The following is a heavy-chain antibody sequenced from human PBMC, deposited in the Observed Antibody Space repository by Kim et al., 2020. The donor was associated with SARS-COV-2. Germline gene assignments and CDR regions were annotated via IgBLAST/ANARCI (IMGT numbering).Heavy chain of an antibody. V-gene: IGHV4-30-4*01. J-gene: IGHJ6*03. CDR2: IYYSGST. CDR3: VGVPAAMSHSYYYYYMDI. D-gene: IGHD2-2*01. CDR1: GGSISSGDYY. Sequence: SETLSLTCTVSGGSISSGDYYWSWIRQPPGKGLEWIGYIYYSGSTYYNPSLKSRVTISVDTSKNQFSLKLSSVTAADTAVYYCVGVPAAMSHSYYYYYMDIWGKGTPGTVSS.